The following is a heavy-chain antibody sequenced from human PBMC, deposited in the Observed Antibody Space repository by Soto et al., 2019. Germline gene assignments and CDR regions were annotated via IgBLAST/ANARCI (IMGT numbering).Heavy chain of an antibody. CDR1: GFTFSNYA. CDR3: TKLRTITTGASDC. J-gene: IGHJ4*02. V-gene: IGHV3-23*01. D-gene: IGHD1-1*01. Sequence: GGSLRLSCAASGFTFSNYAISWVRQAPGKGLEWVATMSVGGALIDYADSLKGRFTISRDNSRNTLHLEMNSLRAEDTAVYYCTKLRTITTGASDCWGQGTLVTVSS. CDR2: MSVGGALI.